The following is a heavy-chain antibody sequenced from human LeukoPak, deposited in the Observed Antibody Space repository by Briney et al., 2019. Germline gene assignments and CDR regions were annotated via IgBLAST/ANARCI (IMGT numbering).Heavy chain of an antibody. V-gene: IGHV4-39*01. CDR1: GGSISSSSYY. J-gene: IGHJ4*02. CDR2: IYYSGST. D-gene: IGHD5-18*01. Sequence: SETLSLTCTVSGGSISSSSYYWGWIRQPPGTGLEWIGSIYYSGSTYYNPSLKSRVTISVDTSKNQFSLKLSSVTAADTAVYYCARTTIDRIQLWMYYFDYWGQGTLVTVSS. CDR3: ARTTIDRIQLWMYYFDY.